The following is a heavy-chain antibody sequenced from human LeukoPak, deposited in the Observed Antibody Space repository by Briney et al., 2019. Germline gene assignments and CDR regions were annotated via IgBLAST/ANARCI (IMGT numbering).Heavy chain of an antibody. J-gene: IGHJ6*03. Sequence: GASVKVSCKASGGTFSSYAISWVRQAPGQGLEWMGGIIPIFGTANYAQKFQGRVAITADESTSTAYMELSSLRSEDTAVYYCARARGGNIPYYYYYYMDVWGKGTTVTVSS. CDR3: ARARGGNIPYYYYYYMDV. CDR2: IIPIFGTA. D-gene: IGHD4-23*01. CDR1: GGTFSSYA. V-gene: IGHV1-69*13.